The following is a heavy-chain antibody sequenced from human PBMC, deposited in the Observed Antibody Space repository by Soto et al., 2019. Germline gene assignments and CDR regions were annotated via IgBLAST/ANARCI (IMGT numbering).Heavy chain of an antibody. CDR3: ARGASGRYYMDV. CDR2: INSDGSRI. CDR1: GFTFSNYW. V-gene: IGHV3-74*01. Sequence: VQLVESGGGLVQPGGSLRLSCAASGFTFSNYWIHWVRQAPGKGLVWVSRINSDGSRINYADSVRGRFTISRDNAKNTLYLQVNSLGAEDTAVYYCARGASGRYYMDVWGKGTTVTVSS. D-gene: IGHD3-10*01. J-gene: IGHJ6*03.